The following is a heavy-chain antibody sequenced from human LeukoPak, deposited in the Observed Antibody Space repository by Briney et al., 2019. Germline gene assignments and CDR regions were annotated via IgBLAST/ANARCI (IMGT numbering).Heavy chain of an antibody. CDR2: IYPSDSDT. CDR1: GYSFANYW. V-gene: IGHV5-51*01. Sequence: GESLKISCNGSGYSFANYWIAWVRQMPEKGLEWMGDIYPSDSDTKYSLSFQGQVTISADTSLSTAYLQWSSLQSSDSAIYFCARRHSYCTRSSCYLYLDTWGQGTLVTVSS. J-gene: IGHJ4*02. CDR3: ARRHSYCTRSSCYLYLDT. D-gene: IGHD2-8*01.